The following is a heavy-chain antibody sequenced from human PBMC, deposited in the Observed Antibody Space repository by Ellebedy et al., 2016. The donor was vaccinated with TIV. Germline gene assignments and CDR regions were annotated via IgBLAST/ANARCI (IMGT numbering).Heavy chain of an antibody. D-gene: IGHD2-15*01. Sequence: PGGSLRLSCAASGFTFSSYAMHWVRQAPGKGLEYVSAISSNGGSTYYANSVKGKFTISRDNSKNTLYLQMGSRRAEDMAVYYCARGEGGYCSGGSCYFDWYFDLWGRGTLVTVSS. V-gene: IGHV3-64*01. CDR1: GFTFSSYA. CDR3: ARGEGGYCSGGSCYFDWYFDL. CDR2: ISSNGGST. J-gene: IGHJ2*01.